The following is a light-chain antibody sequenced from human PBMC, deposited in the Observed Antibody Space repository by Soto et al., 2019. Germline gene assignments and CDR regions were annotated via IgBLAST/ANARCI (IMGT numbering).Light chain of an antibody. CDR1: SSNIGAGYD. V-gene: IGLV1-40*01. J-gene: IGLJ2*01. CDR3: QSYDSSLSGVV. CDR2: GDP. Sequence: QSVLTQPPSVSGAPGQRVTISCTRSSSNIGAGYDVYWYQQLPGTVPKLLTYGDPNRPSGVPDRFSGSKSGTSASLAITGLQADDEADYYCQSYDSSLSGVVFGGGTKLTVL.